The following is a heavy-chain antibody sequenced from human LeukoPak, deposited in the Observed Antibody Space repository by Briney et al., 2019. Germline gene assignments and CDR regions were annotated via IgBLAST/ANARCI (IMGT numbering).Heavy chain of an antibody. D-gene: IGHD6-13*01. J-gene: IGHJ4*02. V-gene: IGHV4-31*03. CDR3: ARGYSSSWFYFDY. CDR2: IYYSGST. Sequence: SETLSLTCTVSGGSISSGGYYWSWIRQHPGKGLEWIGYIYYSGSTYYNPSLKSRVTISVDTSKNQFSLKLSSVTAADTAVYYCARGYSSSWFYFDYWGQGTLVTVSS. CDR1: GGSISSGGYY.